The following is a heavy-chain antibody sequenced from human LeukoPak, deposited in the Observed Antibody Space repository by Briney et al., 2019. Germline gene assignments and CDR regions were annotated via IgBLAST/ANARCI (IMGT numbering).Heavy chain of an antibody. V-gene: IGHV4-34*01. D-gene: IGHD3-22*01. CDR2: INHSGST. Sequence: GSLRLSCAASGFTVSSNYMSWIRQPPGKGLEWIGEINHSGSTNYNPSLKSRVTISVDTSKNQFSLKLSSVTAADTAVYYCARGETKDSSGYYYGLRWFDPWGQGTLVTVSS. CDR3: ARGETKDSSGYYYGLRWFDP. CDR1: GFTVSSNY. J-gene: IGHJ5*02.